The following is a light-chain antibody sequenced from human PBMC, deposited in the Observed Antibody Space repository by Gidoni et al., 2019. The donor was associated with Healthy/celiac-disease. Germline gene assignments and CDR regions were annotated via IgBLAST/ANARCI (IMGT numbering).Light chain of an antibody. CDR3: QQSYSTPLT. V-gene: IGKV1-39*01. CDR1: QSISSY. CDR2: AAS. Sequence: DIQMTQSPSSLSASVGDRVTITCRASQSISSYLNWYQQKPGKAPKLLIYAASSLQSGVPSRFSGSGSGTDFTLTISNLQPEDFATYYCQQSYSTPLTFGPGTKVEIK. J-gene: IGKJ3*01.